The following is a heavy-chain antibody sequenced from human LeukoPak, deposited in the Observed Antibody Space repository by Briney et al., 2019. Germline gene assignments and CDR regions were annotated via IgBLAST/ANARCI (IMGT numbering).Heavy chain of an antibody. CDR3: ARDMVGPRDC. CDR2: INSDGSIT. CDR1: GFTFSSYW. D-gene: IGHD1-26*01. J-gene: IGHJ4*02. Sequence: GGSLRLSCAASGFTFSSYWMHWVRQAPGKGLVWVSRINSDGSITNYADSAEGRFTISRDNAKNTLYLQMNSLRAEDTAVYYCARDMVGPRDCWGQGTLVTVSS. V-gene: IGHV3-74*01.